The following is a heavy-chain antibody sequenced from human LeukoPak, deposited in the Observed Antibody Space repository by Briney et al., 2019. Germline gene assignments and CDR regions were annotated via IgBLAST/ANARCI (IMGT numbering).Heavy chain of an antibody. CDR1: GYTFTGYY. Sequence: ASVKVSCKASGYTFTGYYLHWVRQAPGQGPEWMGQMNPNSGGTNYAQKFQGRVTMTRDTSINTAYMELSSLTSEDTAVYYCARAGGDYGDYYHYYYYMDVWGSGTTVTVSS. V-gene: IGHV1-2*06. CDR3: ARAGGDYGDYYHYYYYMDV. J-gene: IGHJ6*03. D-gene: IGHD4-17*01. CDR2: MNPNSGGT.